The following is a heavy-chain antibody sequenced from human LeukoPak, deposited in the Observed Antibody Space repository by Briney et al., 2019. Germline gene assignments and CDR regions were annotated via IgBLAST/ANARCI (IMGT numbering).Heavy chain of an antibody. J-gene: IGHJ4*02. CDR3: VRGGWNVDFDY. D-gene: IGHD1-1*01. CDR1: GFTFSRYA. V-gene: IGHV3-30*14. Sequence: GRSLRLSCAASGFTFSRYAMYWVRQTPGKGLEWVAVISYGGSNKYYADSVKGRFTISRDNSKNTLYLQMNSLRAADTAVYYCVRGGWNVDFDYWGQGTLVTVSS. CDR2: ISYGGSNK.